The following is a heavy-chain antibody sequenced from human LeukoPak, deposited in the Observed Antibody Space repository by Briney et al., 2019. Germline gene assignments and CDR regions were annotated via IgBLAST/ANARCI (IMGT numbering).Heavy chain of an antibody. CDR3: AKDTDGGRNYDFWSGYYRAPHFDY. J-gene: IGHJ4*02. V-gene: IGHV3-23*01. CDR1: GFTFSSYA. Sequence: PGGSLRLSCAASGFTFSSYAMTWVRQAPGKGLEWVSGISGRGGSTYYADSVKGRFTISRDNSKNTLYLQMNSLRAEDTALYYCAKDTDGGRNYDFWSGYYRAPHFDYWGRGTLVTVSS. CDR2: ISGRGGST. D-gene: IGHD3-3*01.